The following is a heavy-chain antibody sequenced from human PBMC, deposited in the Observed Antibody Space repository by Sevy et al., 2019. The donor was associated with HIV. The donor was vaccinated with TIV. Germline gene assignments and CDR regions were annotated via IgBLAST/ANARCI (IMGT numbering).Heavy chain of an antibody. CDR1: GYTFAAYY. CDR3: ARGKREEWLLYLDN. CDR2: IYPNGGDT. D-gene: IGHD3-3*01. V-gene: IGHV1-2*02. Sequence: ASVKVSCKTSGYTFAAYYIHWVRQAPGQGPEWLGWIYPNGGDTTFAQKFQGRATVTMSTSINTVYMELNRLRSDDTAVYYCARGKREEWLLYLDNWGQGTLVTVSS. J-gene: IGHJ4*02.